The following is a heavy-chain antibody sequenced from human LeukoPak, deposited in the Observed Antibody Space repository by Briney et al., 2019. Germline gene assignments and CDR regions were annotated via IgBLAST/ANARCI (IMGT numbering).Heavy chain of an antibody. CDR3: ARAADYAVLWFDP. Sequence: SETLSLTCTVSGGSISSSSYYWGWIRQPPGKGLEWIGSIYYSGSTYYNPSLKSRVTISVDTSKNQFSLKLSSVTAADTAVYYCARAADYAVLWFDPWGQGTLVTVSS. CDR2: IYYSGST. J-gene: IGHJ5*02. CDR1: GGSISSSSYY. D-gene: IGHD4-17*01. V-gene: IGHV4-39*07.